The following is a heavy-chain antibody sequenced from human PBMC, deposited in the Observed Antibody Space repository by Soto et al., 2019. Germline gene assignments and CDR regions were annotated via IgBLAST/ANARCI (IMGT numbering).Heavy chain of an antibody. J-gene: IGHJ4*02. CDR1: GYTFTGYY. Sequence: ASVKVSCKASGYTFTGYYIHWVRQAPGQGLEWMGWINPDSGVTKYAQKFQGRVTMTGDTSISTAYMELSRLRSDDTAVYYCARVTGRSLASARFDDWGQGTLVTVSS. CDR3: ARVTGRSLASARFDD. CDR2: INPDSGVT. V-gene: IGHV1-2*02. D-gene: IGHD2-8*02.